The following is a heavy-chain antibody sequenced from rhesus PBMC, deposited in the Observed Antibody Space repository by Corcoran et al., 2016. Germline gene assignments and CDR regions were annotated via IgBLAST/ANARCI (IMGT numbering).Heavy chain of an antibody. J-gene: IGHJ1*01. D-gene: IGHD6-13*01. Sequence: QVKLQQWGEGLVKPSETLSLTCAVYGGSISGSSYWRCIRQAPGMGLEWIGNVDGNSASTNYNPSLKNRFTISKDTSKNQFSLKLSSMTAADTAVYYCARTGLEQLVALWGQGALVTVSS. CDR1: GGSISGSSY. CDR3: ARTGLEQLVAL. V-gene: IGHV4-73*01. CDR2: VDGNSAST.